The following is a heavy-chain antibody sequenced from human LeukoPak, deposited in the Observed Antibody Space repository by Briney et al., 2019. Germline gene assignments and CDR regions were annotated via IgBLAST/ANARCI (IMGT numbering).Heavy chain of an antibody. D-gene: IGHD3-3*01. Sequence: ASETLSLTCTVSGGSISSYYWSWIRQPPGKGLEWIGYIYYSGSTNYNPSLKSRVTISVDTSKNQFSLKLSSVTAADTAVYYCARVHVTYYDFWRGYGMDVWGQGTTVTVSS. J-gene: IGHJ6*02. V-gene: IGHV4-59*01. CDR3: ARVHVTYYDFWRGYGMDV. CDR2: IYYSGST. CDR1: GGSISSYY.